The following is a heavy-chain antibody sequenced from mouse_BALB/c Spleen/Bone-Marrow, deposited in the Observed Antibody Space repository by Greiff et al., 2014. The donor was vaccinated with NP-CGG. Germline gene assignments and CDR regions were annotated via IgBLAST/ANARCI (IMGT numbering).Heavy chain of an antibody. CDR1: GFTFSSFG. J-gene: IGHJ1*01. CDR3: ARGGNWDDFDV. D-gene: IGHD4-1*01. CDR2: ISSGSTGI. V-gene: IGHV5-17*02. Sequence: DVHLVESGGGLVQPGGSRKLSCAASGFTFSSFGMHWVRQAPEKGLEWVAYISSGSTGIFYADTVKGRFTISRDNPKNTLFLQMTSLRSEDTAMYYCARGGNWDDFDVWGAGTTVTVSS.